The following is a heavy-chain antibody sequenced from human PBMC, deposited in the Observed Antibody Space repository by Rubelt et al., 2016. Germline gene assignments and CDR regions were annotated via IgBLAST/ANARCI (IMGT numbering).Heavy chain of an antibody. Sequence: QVQLQQWGAGLLKPSETLSLTCAVYGGSFSGYYWSWIRQPPGQGLEWIGEINHSGSTNYNPSLKSRVTISVDTSKNQLSLKLSSGTAADTAVDYCAGSRAWTARKDAFDIWGQGTMVTVSS. V-gene: IGHV4-34*01. CDR3: AGSRAWTARKDAFDI. CDR2: INHSGST. J-gene: IGHJ3*02. D-gene: IGHD6-6*01. CDR1: GGSFSGYY.